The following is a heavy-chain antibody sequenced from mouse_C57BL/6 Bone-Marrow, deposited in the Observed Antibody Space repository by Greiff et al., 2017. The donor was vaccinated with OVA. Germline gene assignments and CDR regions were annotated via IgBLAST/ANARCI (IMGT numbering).Heavy chain of an antibody. CDR3: ARRSPTVVAHYAMDY. Sequence: EVQRVESGGDLVKPGGSLKLSCAASGFTFSSYGMSWVRQTPDKRLEWVATISSGGSYTYYPDSVKGRFTISRDNAKNTLYLQMSSLKSEDTAMYYCARRSPTVVAHYAMDYWGQGTSVTVSS. J-gene: IGHJ4*01. D-gene: IGHD1-1*01. V-gene: IGHV5-6*01. CDR1: GFTFSSYG. CDR2: ISSGGSYT.